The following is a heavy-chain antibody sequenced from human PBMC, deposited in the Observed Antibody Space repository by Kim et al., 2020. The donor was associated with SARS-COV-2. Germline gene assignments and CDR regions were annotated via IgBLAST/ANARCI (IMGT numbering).Heavy chain of an antibody. V-gene: IGHV1-18*01. CDR3: ARDRPHLAIWFGDLPLDA. Sequence: ASVKVSCKASGYKFKSYGISWLRQAPGQGLEWIGWISAYNGNTDYAQTLQDRITLTTDLATGTSFMDLRSLRSGDTAIYYCARDRPHLAIWFGDLPLDAWGQGSLVTVSS. D-gene: IGHD3-10*01. J-gene: IGHJ5*02. CDR1: GYKFKSYG. CDR2: ISAYNGNT.